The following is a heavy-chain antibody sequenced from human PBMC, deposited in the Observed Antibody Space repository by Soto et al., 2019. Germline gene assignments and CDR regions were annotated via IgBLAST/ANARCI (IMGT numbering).Heavy chain of an antibody. CDR1: GYTFTSYA. CDR3: ARSPTFGGFDI. J-gene: IGHJ3*02. V-gene: IGHV1-3*01. CDR2: INAGNGNT. D-gene: IGHD3-16*01. Sequence: ASVKVSCKASGYTFTSYARHWVRQAPGQRLEWMGWINAGNGNTKYSQNFQGRVTITRDTSASTAYMELSSLRSEDTAVYYCARSPTFGGFDIWGQGTMVTVSS.